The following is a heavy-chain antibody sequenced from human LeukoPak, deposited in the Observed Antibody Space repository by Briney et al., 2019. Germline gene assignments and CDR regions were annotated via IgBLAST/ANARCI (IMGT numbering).Heavy chain of an antibody. D-gene: IGHD3-10*01. CDR2: IYYSGST. CDR3: ARDSVVRVEWYGMDV. J-gene: IGHJ6*02. V-gene: IGHV4-61*01. Sequence: SETLSLTCTVSGGSISSSSYYWGWIRQPPGKGLEWIGYIYYSGSTNYNPSLKSRVTISVDTSKNQLSLKLSSVTAADTAVYYCARDSVVRVEWYGMDVWGQGTTVTVSS. CDR1: GGSISSSSYY.